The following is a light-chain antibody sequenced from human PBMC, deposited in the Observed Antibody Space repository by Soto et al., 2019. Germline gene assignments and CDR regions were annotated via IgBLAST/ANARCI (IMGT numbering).Light chain of an antibody. J-gene: IGKJ1*01. CDR3: QQYNNRWT. Sequence: EIVMTQSPATLSVSPGERATLSCRARQSVGSNLAWYQQKPGQAPRLLIYGASTRAAGIPARFSGSGSGTEFTLAISSLQSEDFAVYFCQQYNNRWTFGPGTKAEIK. CDR1: QSVGSN. CDR2: GAS. V-gene: IGKV3-15*01.